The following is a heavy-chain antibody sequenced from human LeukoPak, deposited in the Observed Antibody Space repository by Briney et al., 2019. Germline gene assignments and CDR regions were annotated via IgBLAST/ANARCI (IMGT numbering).Heavy chain of an antibody. J-gene: IGHJ4*02. D-gene: IGHD6-13*01. CDR3: ARVGSSLTYYFDY. Sequence: PGGSLRLSCAASGVTVSRNYMTWVGQAPGKGLEWVAVIWYDGSNKYYADSVKGRFTISRDNSKNTLYLQMNSLRAEDTAVYYCARVGSSLTYYFDYWGQGTLVTVSS. V-gene: IGHV3-33*08. CDR2: IWYDGSNK. CDR1: GVTVSRNY.